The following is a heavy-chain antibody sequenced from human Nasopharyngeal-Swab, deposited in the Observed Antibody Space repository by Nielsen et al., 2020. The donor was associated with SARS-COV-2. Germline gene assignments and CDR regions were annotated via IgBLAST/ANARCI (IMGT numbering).Heavy chain of an antibody. D-gene: IGHD3-3*01. CDR3: ARGATIFGVVAYGMDV. CDR2: IYYSGST. Sequence: SETLSLTCTVSGGSISSGGYYWSWIRPHPGKGLEWIGYIYYSGSTYYNPSLKSRVTISVDTSKNQFSLKLSSVTAADTAVYYCARGATIFGVVAYGMDVWGQGTTVTVSS. J-gene: IGHJ6*02. V-gene: IGHV4-31*03. CDR1: GGSISSGGYY.